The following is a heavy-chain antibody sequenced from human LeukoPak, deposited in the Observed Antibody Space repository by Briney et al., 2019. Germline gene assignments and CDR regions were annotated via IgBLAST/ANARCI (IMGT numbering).Heavy chain of an antibody. CDR2: INPSGGTT. D-gene: IGHD3-3*01. CDR1: GYTFTSYH. Sequence: ASVKVSCKASGYTFTSYHMHWVRQASGQGLEWMGIINPSGGTTNYAQKFQGRVTMTRDTSISTAYMELSRLRSDDTAVYYCARDAPYDFWSGYYYYFDYWGQGTLVTVSS. V-gene: IGHV1-2*02. J-gene: IGHJ4*02. CDR3: ARDAPYDFWSGYYYYFDY.